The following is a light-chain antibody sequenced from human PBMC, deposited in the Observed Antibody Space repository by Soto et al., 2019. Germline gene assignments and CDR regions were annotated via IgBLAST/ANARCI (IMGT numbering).Light chain of an antibody. CDR3: QQYDNHPPGLT. Sequence: DIQMTQSPSSLSASVGDRVTITCQASQDISNYLNWYQQKPGKAPKLLTYDASNLETGVPSRFSGSGSGTDFTFTISSLQPEDIATYYCQQYDNHPPGLTLGGGTKVEIK. J-gene: IGKJ4*01. CDR2: DAS. V-gene: IGKV1-33*01. CDR1: QDISNY.